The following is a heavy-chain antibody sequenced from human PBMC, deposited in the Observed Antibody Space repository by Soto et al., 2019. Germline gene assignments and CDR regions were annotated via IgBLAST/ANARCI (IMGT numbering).Heavy chain of an antibody. D-gene: IGHD6-6*01. Sequence: SGPTLVNPPQTLTLTCTFSGFSLSTSGMRVSWIRQPPGKALEWLARIDWDDDKFYSTSLKTRLTISKDTSKNQVVLTMTNMDPVDTATYYCARSIAARTKDYFDYWGQGTLVTVSS. CDR2: IDWDDDK. V-gene: IGHV2-70*04. J-gene: IGHJ4*02. CDR3: ARSIAARTKDYFDY. CDR1: GFSLSTSGMR.